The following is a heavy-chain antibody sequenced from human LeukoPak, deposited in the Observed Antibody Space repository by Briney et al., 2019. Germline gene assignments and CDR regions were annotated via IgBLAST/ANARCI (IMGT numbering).Heavy chain of an antibody. CDR1: GGSIGSASYY. D-gene: IGHD4-17*01. CDR3: ARRYGDYGYGRFDP. J-gene: IGHJ5*02. V-gene: IGHV4-61*02. Sequence: SETLSLTCTVSGGSIGSASYYWSWIRQPAGKGLEWIGRIYTSGSTNYNPSLKSRVTISIDTSKNQFSLKLSSVTAADTAVYYCARRYGDYGYGRFDPWGQGTLVTVSS. CDR2: IYTSGST.